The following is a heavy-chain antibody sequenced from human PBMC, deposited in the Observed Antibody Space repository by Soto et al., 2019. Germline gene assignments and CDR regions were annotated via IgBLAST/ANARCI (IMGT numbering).Heavy chain of an antibody. J-gene: IGHJ4*02. Sequence: SETLSLTCTVSGGSISSSSYYWGWIRQPPGKGLEWIGSIYYSGSTYYNPSLKSRVTISVDTSKNQFSLKLSSVTAADTAVYYCARLQSQIVHSALDYWGQGTLVTVSS. D-gene: IGHD3-22*01. CDR3: ARLQSQIVHSALDY. CDR2: IYYSGST. V-gene: IGHV4-39*01. CDR1: GGSISSSSYY.